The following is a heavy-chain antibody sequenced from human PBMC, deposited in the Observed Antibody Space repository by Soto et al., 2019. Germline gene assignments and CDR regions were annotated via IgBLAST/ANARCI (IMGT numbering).Heavy chain of an antibody. CDR3: ARSSGWRHVVGYKYGLDV. J-gene: IGHJ6*02. V-gene: IGHV3-11*06. CDR2: ISGSGAYT. Sequence: QVQLVESGGGLVKPGGSRRLSCTGSGFIFSDYMTWIRQAPGKGLEWVSYISGSGAYTKYADSVRGRFTIPRDNAKNSLWLQINSLRAEDTAVYYCARSSGWRHVVGYKYGLDVWGQGTTVIVSS. D-gene: IGHD5-18*01. CDR1: GFIFSDY.